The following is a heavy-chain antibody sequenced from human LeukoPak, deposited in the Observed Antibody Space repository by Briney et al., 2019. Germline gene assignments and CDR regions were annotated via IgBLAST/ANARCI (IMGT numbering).Heavy chain of an antibody. CDR1: GFTFSSRDW. J-gene: IGHJ4*02. Sequence: GGSLRLSCVASGFTFSSRDWMSWVRQAPGRGLQWVASMKGDASLIYYVDSVKGRFTISRDNARNSLYMQMNSLRVEDTAVYYCARLFGGVTTFDYWGQGALVTVSS. CDR2: MKGDASLI. D-gene: IGHD2-8*02. CDR3: ARLFGGVTTFDY. V-gene: IGHV3-7*01.